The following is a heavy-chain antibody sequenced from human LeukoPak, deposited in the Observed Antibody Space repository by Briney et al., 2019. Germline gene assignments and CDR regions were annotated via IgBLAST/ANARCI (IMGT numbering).Heavy chain of an antibody. D-gene: IGHD6-13*01. V-gene: IGHV3-64*01. CDR2: ISTNGGST. J-gene: IGHJ3*02. Sequence: LAGGSLRLSCAASGFTFSSYAMHWVRQAPGKGLEYVSAISTNGGSTYYANSVKGRFTISRDNSKNTLYLQMNSLRAEDTAVYYCAKSFSSSSWYRGINAFDIWGQGTMVTVSS. CDR3: AKSFSSSSWYRGINAFDI. CDR1: GFTFSSYA.